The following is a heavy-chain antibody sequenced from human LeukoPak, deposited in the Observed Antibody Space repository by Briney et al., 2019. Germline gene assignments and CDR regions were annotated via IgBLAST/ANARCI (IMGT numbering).Heavy chain of an antibody. J-gene: IGHJ4*02. V-gene: IGHV3-11*01. Sequence: GGSLRLSCAASGFTFSDYYMSWIRQAPGKGLEWVSYISSSGSTIYYADSVKGRFTISRDNSKNTLYLQMNSLRAEDTAVYYCAKVFTSGWYFGLWGQGTLVTVSS. CDR3: AKVFTSGWYFGL. D-gene: IGHD6-19*01. CDR1: GFTFSDYY. CDR2: ISSSGSTI.